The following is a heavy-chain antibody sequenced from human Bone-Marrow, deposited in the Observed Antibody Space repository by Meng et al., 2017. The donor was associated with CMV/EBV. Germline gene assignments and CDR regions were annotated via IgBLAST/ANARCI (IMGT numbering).Heavy chain of an antibody. V-gene: IGHV1-69*10. CDR2: IFPILGIA. CDR1: GGTFSSYA. D-gene: IGHD2-2*01. CDR3: ARRGEEVVPANNHYYYGMDV. J-gene: IGHJ6*02. Sequence: SVKVSCKASGGTFSSYAISWVRQAPGQGLEWMGGIFPILGIANYAQKFQGRVTITADKSTSTAYMELSSLRSEDTAVYYCARRGEEVVPANNHYYYGMDVWGQGTTVTVSS.